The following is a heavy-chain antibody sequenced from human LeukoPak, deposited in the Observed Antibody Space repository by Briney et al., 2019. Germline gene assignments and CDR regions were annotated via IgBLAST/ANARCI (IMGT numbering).Heavy chain of an antibody. V-gene: IGHV1-3*01. CDR2: INAGNGNT. CDR1: GYTFTSYA. D-gene: IGHD6-19*01. CDR3: ARSNSGWDAFDV. J-gene: IGHJ3*01. Sequence: ASVKVSCKASGYTFTSYAMHWVRQAPGQRLEWMGWINAGNGNTKYSQRFQSRVTITRDTSASTAYMELSSLRSEDTAVYYCARSNSGWDAFDVWGQGTMVTVSS.